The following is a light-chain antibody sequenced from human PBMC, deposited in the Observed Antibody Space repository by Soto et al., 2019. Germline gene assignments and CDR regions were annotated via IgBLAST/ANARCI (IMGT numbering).Light chain of an antibody. CDR2: DDN. V-gene: IGLV1-51*01. Sequence: QSVLTQPPSVSAAPGQKVTISCSGSSSNIGKTIVAWYQHLPGTAPKLLIYDDNRRPSGIPDRFSASKSGTSATLAITGLQTGDEADYYCETWDTNLSAVVFGGGTKLTVL. CDR1: SSNIGKTI. J-gene: IGLJ3*02. CDR3: ETWDTNLSAVV.